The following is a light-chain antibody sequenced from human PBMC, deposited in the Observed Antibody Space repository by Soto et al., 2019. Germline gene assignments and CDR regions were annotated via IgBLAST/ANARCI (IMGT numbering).Light chain of an antibody. CDR1: QSVGSN. CDR2: GAS. J-gene: IGKJ1*01. V-gene: IGKV3-15*01. CDR3: QQYNNWRT. Sequence: EIVMTQSPAILSVSPWERATLSCWASQSVGSNLAWYQQKPGQAPRLLIYGASTRATGIPARFSGSGSGTEFTLTISSLQSEDFAVYYCQQYNNWRTFGQGTKVDIK.